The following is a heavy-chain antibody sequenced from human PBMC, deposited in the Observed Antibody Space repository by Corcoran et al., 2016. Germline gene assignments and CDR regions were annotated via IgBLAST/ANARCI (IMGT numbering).Heavy chain of an antibody. V-gene: IGHV3-33*01. CDR2: IWYDGSIK. CDR3: ARIDCTGGSCRPYYYYGVDV. Sequence: QVQLVESGGGVVQPGRSLTLSCAASGFTFNTYGMNWVRQAPGKGPEWVAVIWYDGSIKYYADSVKGRFTISSDNSKNTLYLQMNSLRAEDTALYYCARIDCTGGSCRPYYYYGVDVWGQGTTVTVSS. D-gene: IGHD2-15*01. J-gene: IGHJ6*02. CDR1: GFTFNTYG.